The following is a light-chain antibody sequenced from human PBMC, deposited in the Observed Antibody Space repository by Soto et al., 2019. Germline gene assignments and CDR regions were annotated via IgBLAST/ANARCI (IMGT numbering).Light chain of an antibody. CDR3: SSYAHSSMYV. Sequence: QSALAQPASVSGSPGQSITISCTGTSYVSWYQQHPGKAPKLMIYEVGNRPSGVSIRFSGSKSGNTASLTISGLQADDEADYYCSSYAHSSMYVCGTGTKVTV. J-gene: IGLJ1*01. V-gene: IGLV2-14*01. CDR1: SY. CDR2: EVG.